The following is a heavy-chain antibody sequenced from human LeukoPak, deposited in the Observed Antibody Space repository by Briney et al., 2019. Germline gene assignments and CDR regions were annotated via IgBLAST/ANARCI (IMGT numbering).Heavy chain of an antibody. J-gene: IGHJ4*02. CDR3: AGDGGIIAAV. CDR2: ISSSSSTI. Sequence: QPGGSLRLSCAASGFTFSSYSINWVRQAPGKGLEWVSYISSSSSTIYYADSVKGRFTISRDNAKNSLYLQMNSLRPEDTAVYYCAGDGGIIAAVWGQGTLVTVSS. D-gene: IGHD6-13*01. V-gene: IGHV3-48*01. CDR1: GFTFSSYS.